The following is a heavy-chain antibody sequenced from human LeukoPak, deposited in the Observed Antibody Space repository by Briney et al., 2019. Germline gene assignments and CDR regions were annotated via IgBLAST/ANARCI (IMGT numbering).Heavy chain of an antibody. CDR2: IYTSGNT. CDR3: ARGRYDGYQDY. CDR1: SGSISSGGYY. J-gene: IGHJ4*02. V-gene: IGHV4-61*02. Sequence: SETLSLTCTVSSGSISSGGYYWSWIRQPAGKGLEWIGRIYTSGNTNYNPSLKSRAAISVDTSKNQFSLELSSVTAADTAVYYCARGRYDGYQDYWGQGTLVTVSS. D-gene: IGHD3-22*01.